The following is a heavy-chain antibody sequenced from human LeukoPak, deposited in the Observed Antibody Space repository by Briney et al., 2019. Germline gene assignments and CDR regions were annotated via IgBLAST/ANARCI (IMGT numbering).Heavy chain of an antibody. V-gene: IGHV3-74*01. CDR1: GFIFSTYW. J-gene: IGHJ4*02. Sequence: PGGSLRLSCAASGFIFSTYWMHWVRQVPGKGLVWVSRTNGDGSSTSYADSVKGRFTISRDNAKNTLYLQMNSLRAEDTAVYYCARDLSYSFNYWGQGTRVTVSS. CDR3: ARDLSYSFNY. D-gene: IGHD5-18*01. CDR2: TNGDGSST.